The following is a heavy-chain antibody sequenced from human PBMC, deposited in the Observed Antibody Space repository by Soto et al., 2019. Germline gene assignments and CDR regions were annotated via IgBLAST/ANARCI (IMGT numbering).Heavy chain of an antibody. J-gene: IGHJ4*02. CDR3: TRSSSTVTALDY. CDR2: IYHSGST. V-gene: IGHV4-30-2*01. Sequence: QLQLQESGSGLVKPSQTLSLTCAVSGGSISSGGYSWSWIRQPPGKGLEWVGYIYHSGSTYYNPSLNSRVTISIDRSKNQFSLKLSSVTAADTAVYYSTRSSSTVTALDYWGQGTLVTVSS. D-gene: IGHD2-2*01. CDR1: GGSISSGGYS.